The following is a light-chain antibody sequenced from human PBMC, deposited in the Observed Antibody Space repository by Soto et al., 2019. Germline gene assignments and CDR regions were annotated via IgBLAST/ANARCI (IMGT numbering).Light chain of an antibody. CDR3: QQANSFPPA. V-gene: IGKV1-12*01. CDR2: SAS. Sequence: DIQMTQSPSSVSASVGDRVIITCRASQGISSWVAWYQQKPGRAPKLLIYSASTLQSGVPSRFTGYGSGTDFTLTICGLQPEDFATYYCQQANSFPPAFGGGTKVEVK. CDR1: QGISSW. J-gene: IGKJ4*01.